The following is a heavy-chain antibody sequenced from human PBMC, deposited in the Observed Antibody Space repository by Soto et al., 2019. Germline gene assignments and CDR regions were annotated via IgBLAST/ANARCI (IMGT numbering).Heavy chain of an antibody. V-gene: IGHV3-73*01. CDR3: TIVLMPGDRIAVDY. CDR1: GFTFSGSA. CDR2: IRSKANSYAT. D-gene: IGHD2-8*01. J-gene: IGHJ4*02. Sequence: PGGFLRLSCAASGFTFSGSAMHWVRQASGKGLEWVGRIRSKANSYATAYAASVKGRFTISRDDSKNTAYLQMNSLKTEDTAVYYCTIVLMPGDRIAVDYWGQGTLVNVSS.